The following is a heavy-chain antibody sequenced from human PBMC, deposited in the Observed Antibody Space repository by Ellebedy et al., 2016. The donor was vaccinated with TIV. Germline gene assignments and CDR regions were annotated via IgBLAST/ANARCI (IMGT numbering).Heavy chain of an antibody. D-gene: IGHD3-10*01. V-gene: IGHV6-1*01. Sequence: LRLSCVISGDSVSTDIGWNRIRQSPSRGLEWLGRTYYRSKWNNDYAVSLKSRITINPDTSKNQFSLQLNSVTPEDTAVYYCARGWFGSGMGVWGQGTTVTVSS. CDR3: ARGWFGSGMGV. J-gene: IGHJ6*02. CDR2: TYYRSKWNN. CDR1: GDSVSTDIG.